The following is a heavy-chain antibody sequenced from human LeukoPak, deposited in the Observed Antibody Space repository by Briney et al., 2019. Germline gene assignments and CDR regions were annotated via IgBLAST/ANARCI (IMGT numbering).Heavy chain of an antibody. D-gene: IGHD3-22*01. CDR3: TRIRLDYSETRIDSFDV. V-gene: IGHV3-53*04. J-gene: IGHJ3*01. CDR1: GFTFSSYG. CDR2: ISGAGTT. Sequence: AGGSLRLSCAASGFTFSSYGMHWVRQAPGKGLEWVSLISGAGTTYYADSVKGRFTISRHNSNTLYLQMNSLKPEDTAVYYCTRIRLDYSETRIDSFDVWGQGTMVTVS.